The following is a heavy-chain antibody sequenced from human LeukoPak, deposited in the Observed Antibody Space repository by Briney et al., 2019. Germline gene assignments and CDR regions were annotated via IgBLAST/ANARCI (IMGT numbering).Heavy chain of an antibody. Sequence: PSETLSLTCTVSGDSISSSIYYWGWIRQSPGKGLEWLGCIYYNGYTYYTSSLKSRVTIFVDTSKNQFSLKLISVTAADTAVYYCARRGGDTMVRGVVRDWFDPWGQGTLVTVSS. V-gene: IGHV4-39*01. J-gene: IGHJ5*02. CDR3: ARRGGDTMVRGVVRDWFDP. D-gene: IGHD3-10*01. CDR2: IYYNGYT. CDR1: GDSISSSIYY.